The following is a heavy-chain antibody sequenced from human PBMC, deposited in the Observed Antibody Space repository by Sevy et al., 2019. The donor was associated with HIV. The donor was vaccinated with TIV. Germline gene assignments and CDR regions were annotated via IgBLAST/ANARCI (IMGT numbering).Heavy chain of an antibody. J-gene: IGHJ6*02. CDR1: GFTFSDYY. D-gene: IGHD3-3*01. V-gene: IGHV3-11*01. CDR2: ISSSGSTI. CDR3: AREGTIFGVVTYGMDV. Sequence: WGSLRLSCAASGFTFSDYYMSWIRQAPGKGLEWVSYISSSGSTIYYADSVKGRFTISRDNAKNSLYLQMNSLRAEDTAVYYCAREGTIFGVVTYGMDVWGQGTTVTVSS.